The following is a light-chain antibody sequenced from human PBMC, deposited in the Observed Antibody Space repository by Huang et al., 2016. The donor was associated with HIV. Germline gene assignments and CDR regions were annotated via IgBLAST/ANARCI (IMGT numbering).Light chain of an antibody. CDR2: DAS. CDR1: QSLSSSY. Sequence: EIVLTQSPGTLSLSPGERATLSCRASQSLSSSYLAWYQQRPGQAPRLLIYDASTRATGSPERFSGSGSGTDFTLTISRLEPEDFVVYYCQQYGSSPPYTFGQGTKLEIK. V-gene: IGKV3-20*01. CDR3: QQYGSSPPYT. J-gene: IGKJ2*01.